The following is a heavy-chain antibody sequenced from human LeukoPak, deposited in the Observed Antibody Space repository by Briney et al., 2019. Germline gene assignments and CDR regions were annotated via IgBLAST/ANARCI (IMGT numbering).Heavy chain of an antibody. CDR2: IWYDGSNK. Sequence: PGGSLRLSCAASGFTFSSYGMHWVRQAPGKGLEWVAVIWYDGSNKYYADSVKGRFTISRDNSKNTLYLQMNSLRAEDTAVYYCARSGRQQWLVRRRYYFDYWGQGTLVTVSS. J-gene: IGHJ4*02. CDR1: GFTFSSYG. D-gene: IGHD6-19*01. V-gene: IGHV3-33*01. CDR3: ARSGRQQWLVRRRYYFDY.